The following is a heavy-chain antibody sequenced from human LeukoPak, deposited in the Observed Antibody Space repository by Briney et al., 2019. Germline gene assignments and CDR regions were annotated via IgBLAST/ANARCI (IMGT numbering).Heavy chain of an antibody. J-gene: IGHJ3*02. D-gene: IGHD3-3*01. CDR3: ARVEYYDFWSGYWSAFDI. Sequence: SETLSLTCTVSGGSISSYYWSWIRQPPGKGLEWIGYIYYSGSTNYNPSLKSRVTISVDTSKNQFSLKLSSVTAADTAVYYCARVEYYDFWSGYWSAFDIWGQGTMVTVSS. CDR1: GGSISSYY. V-gene: IGHV4-59*01. CDR2: IYYSGST.